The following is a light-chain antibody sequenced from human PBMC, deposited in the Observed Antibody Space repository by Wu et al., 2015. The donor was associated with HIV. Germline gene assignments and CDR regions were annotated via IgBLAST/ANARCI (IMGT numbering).Light chain of an antibody. CDR1: QSVSSSY. J-gene: IGKJ2*03. V-gene: IGKV3-20*01. CDR2: GAS. CDR3: QQYGSSPKS. Sequence: EIVLTQSPGTLSLSPGERATLSCRASQSVSSSYLAWYQQKPGQAPRLLIYGASSRATGIPDRFSGSGSGTDFTLTISRLEPEDFAVYYCQQYGSSPKSFGQGTKLGD.